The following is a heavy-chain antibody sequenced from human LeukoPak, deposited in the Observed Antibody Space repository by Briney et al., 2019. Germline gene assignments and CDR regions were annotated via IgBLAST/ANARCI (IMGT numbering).Heavy chain of an antibody. D-gene: IGHD3-9*01. Sequence: SVKVSFKASGCTFSSYAISWVRQAPGQALAWMGGIIPTFGTANYAQKFQGRVTITADESTSTAYMEMSSLRSEDTAVYYCASAPEYSDILTGSTTYSYYGMDVWGHGPTVTVSS. CDR2: IIPTFGTA. CDR3: ASAPEYSDILTGSTTYSYYGMDV. CDR1: GCTFSSYA. V-gene: IGHV1-69*13. J-gene: IGHJ6*02.